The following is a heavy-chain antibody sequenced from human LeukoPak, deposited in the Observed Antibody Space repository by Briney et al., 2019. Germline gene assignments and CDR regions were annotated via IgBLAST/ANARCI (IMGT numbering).Heavy chain of an antibody. CDR2: IDWDDDK. CDR3: ARIRGSGYYYYFDY. D-gene: IGHD3-22*01. J-gene: IGHJ4*02. Sequence: SGPTLVNPTQTLTLTCTFSGFSLSTSGMCVSWIRQPPGKALEWLALIDWDDDKYYSTSLKTRLTISKDTSKNQVVLTMTNMDPVDTVTYYCARIRGSGYYYYFDYWGQGTLVTVSS. CDR1: GFSLSTSGMC. V-gene: IGHV2-70*01.